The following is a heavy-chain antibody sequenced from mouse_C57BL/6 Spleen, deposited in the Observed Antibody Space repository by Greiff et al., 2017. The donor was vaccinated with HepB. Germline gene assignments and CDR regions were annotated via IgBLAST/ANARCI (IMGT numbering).Heavy chain of an antibody. Sequence: EVQRVESGGGLVKPGGSLKLSCAASGFTFSSYTMSWVRQTPEKRLEWVATISGGGGNTYYPDSVKGRFTISRDNAKNTLYLQMSSLRSEDTALYYCARHWDGMDYWGQGTTLTVSS. D-gene: IGHD4-1*01. V-gene: IGHV5-9*01. CDR1: GFTFSSYT. J-gene: IGHJ2*01. CDR2: ISGGGGNT. CDR3: ARHWDGMDY.